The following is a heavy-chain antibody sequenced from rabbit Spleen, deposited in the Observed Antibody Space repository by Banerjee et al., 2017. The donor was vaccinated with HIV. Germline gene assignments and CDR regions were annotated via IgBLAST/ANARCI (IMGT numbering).Heavy chain of an antibody. J-gene: IGHJ6*01. CDR2: IYTGSGAT. Sequence: QEQLVESGGGLVQPEGSLTLTCTASGFDFSSNYYMCWVRQAPGKGLEWIGCIYTGSGATYYASWAKGRFTISKTSSTTVDLKMTSLTVADTATYFCATDSIYHYIGAHYDLWGPGTLVTVS. CDR1: GFDFSSNYY. CDR3: ATDSIYHYIGAHYDL. V-gene: IGHV1S45*01. D-gene: IGHD1-1*01.